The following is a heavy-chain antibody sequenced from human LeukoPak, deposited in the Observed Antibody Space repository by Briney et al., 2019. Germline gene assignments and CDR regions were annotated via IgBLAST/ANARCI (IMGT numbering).Heavy chain of an antibody. CDR2: INAANSNT. Sequence: ASVKVSCKASGYTFTNYAIHWVRQAPGQRLEWMGWINAANSNTKYSEQFQGRVTITRDTSASTAYMEMSSLKSEDTAMYYCARAHQPLWFGDLRVYAMDVWGKGTTVTVSS. V-gene: IGHV1-3*01. J-gene: IGHJ6*04. D-gene: IGHD3-10*01. CDR1: GYTFTNYA. CDR3: ARAHQPLWFGDLRVYAMDV.